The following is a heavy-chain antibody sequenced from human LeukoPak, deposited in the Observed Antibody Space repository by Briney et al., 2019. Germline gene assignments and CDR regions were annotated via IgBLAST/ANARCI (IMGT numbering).Heavy chain of an antibody. CDR2: IIPIFGTA. D-gene: IGHD5-24*01. Sequence: SVKVSCKASGYTFTSYDISWVRQAPGQGLEWMGGIIPIFGTANYAQKFQGRVTITADKSTSTAYMELSSLRSEDTAVYYCARMEMATMSIGYWGQGTLVTVSS. CDR3: ARMEMATMSIGY. V-gene: IGHV1-69*06. J-gene: IGHJ4*02. CDR1: GYTFTSYD.